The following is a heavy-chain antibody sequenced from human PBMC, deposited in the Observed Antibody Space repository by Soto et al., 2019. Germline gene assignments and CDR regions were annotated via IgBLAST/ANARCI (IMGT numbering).Heavy chain of an antibody. D-gene: IGHD6-25*01. Sequence: GGSLRLSCAASGFTSNTNAMSWVRQAPGKGLEWVSSISGTGSRTYYADSVKGRFTIARDNSKNTVSLQMNNLRAEDTGLYYCTKDTGYLSMDAWGQGTTVTVSS. CDR3: TKDTGYLSMDA. CDR2: ISGTGSRT. J-gene: IGHJ6*02. CDR1: GFTSNTNA. V-gene: IGHV3-23*01.